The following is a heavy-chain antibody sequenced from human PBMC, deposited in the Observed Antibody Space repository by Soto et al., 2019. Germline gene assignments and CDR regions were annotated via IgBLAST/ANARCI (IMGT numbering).Heavy chain of an antibody. CDR2: IYYSGST. CDR1: GGSISSYY. J-gene: IGHJ6*02. D-gene: IGHD6-6*01. Sequence: SETLSLTCTVSGGSISSYYWSWIRQPPGKGLEWIGYIYYSGSTNYNPSLKSRVTISVDTSKNQFSLKLSSVTAADTAVYYCARDRMGIAARPYDYCYGMDVWGQGTTVTVYS. V-gene: IGHV4-59*01. CDR3: ARDRMGIAARPYDYCYGMDV.